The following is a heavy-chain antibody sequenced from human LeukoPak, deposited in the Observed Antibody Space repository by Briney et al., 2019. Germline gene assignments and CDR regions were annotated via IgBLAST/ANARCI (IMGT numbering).Heavy chain of an antibody. V-gene: IGHV3-11*01. D-gene: IGHD3-22*01. Sequence: PGGSLRLSCAASGFTFSDYYMSWIRQAPGKGLEWVSHISRSGSTRYYADSLKGRFTNSRDNAKNSLYLQMNSLRAEDTAVYYCARTAYYYDSSGYDDAFDIWGQGTMVTVSS. CDR2: ISRSGSTR. CDR1: GFTFSDYY. J-gene: IGHJ3*02. CDR3: ARTAYYYDSSGYDDAFDI.